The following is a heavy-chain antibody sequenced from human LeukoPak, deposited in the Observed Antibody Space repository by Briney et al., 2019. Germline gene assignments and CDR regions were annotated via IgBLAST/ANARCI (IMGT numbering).Heavy chain of an antibody. J-gene: IGHJ4*02. CDR3: ATDSDPWGPAAGTIDY. Sequence: ASVKLSCKFSGHALSVLSIHWVRQAPGRGPEWMGGFDPEVGDKMHAQKFQGRVTMTEDTSTDTAYMELNSLRSEDTAVYYCATDSDPWGPAAGTIDYWGQGTLVTVSS. V-gene: IGHV1-24*01. CDR1: GHALSVLS. D-gene: IGHD6-13*01. CDR2: FDPEVGDK.